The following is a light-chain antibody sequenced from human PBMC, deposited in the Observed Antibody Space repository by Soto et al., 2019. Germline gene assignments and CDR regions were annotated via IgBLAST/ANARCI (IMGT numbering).Light chain of an antibody. J-gene: IGLJ3*02. CDR2: DVV. V-gene: IGLV2-14*01. CDR3: NSYTSSSTVV. CDR1: SSDVGGYNY. Sequence: QSALTQPASVSGSPGQSITISCTGTSSDVGGYNYVSWYQQHPGKAPKLMIYDVVNRPSGVSIRFSGSKSGNTASLTISGLQPEDEADYYCNSYTSSSTVVFGGGTKLTVL.